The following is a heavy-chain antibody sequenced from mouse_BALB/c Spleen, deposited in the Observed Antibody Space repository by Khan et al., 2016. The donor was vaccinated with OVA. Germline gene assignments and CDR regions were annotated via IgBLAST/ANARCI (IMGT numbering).Heavy chain of an antibody. J-gene: IGHJ2*01. V-gene: IGHV2-9*02. Sequence: QVQLKQSGPGLVAPSQSLSITCTVSGFSLTSYGVHWVRQPPGKGLEWLGAICAGGSTNYNSALMCSLSISKEYSKRHVFLRMKSLQTDDTAVYYCARINDIWGQGTTLTVSS. D-gene: IGHD1-3*01. CDR2: ICAGGST. CDR1: GFSLTSYG. CDR3: ARINDI.